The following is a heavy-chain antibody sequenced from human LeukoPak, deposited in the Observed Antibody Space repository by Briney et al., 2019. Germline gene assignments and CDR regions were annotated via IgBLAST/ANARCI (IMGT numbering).Heavy chain of an antibody. V-gene: IGHV1-3*01. CDR3: ARAIGRGETRIAAAGWFDP. D-gene: IGHD6-13*01. CDR1: GYTFTSYA. CDR2: INAGNGNT. J-gene: IGHJ5*02. Sequence: ASVKVSCKASGYTFTSYAMHWVRQAPGQRLEWMGWINAGNGNTKYSQKFQGRVTITRDTSANTAYMELSSLRSEDTAVYYCARAIGRGETRIAAAGWFDPWGQGTLVTVSS.